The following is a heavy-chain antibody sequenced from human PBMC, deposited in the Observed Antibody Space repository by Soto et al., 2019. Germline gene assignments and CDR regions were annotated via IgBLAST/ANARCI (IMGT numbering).Heavy chain of an antibody. CDR3: LRGSPDPGLVEVVVPSGPDF. CDR1: GYTFSDSY. Sequence: ASVKVSCKPSGYTFSDSYLHWVRQAPGQALEWVGWMHPNNGGTNYAPKFRRRVPLSRASSSTTAFTGLSSRSADETAVYYCLRGSPDPGLVEVVVPSGPDFWGQLTMVTDAS. D-gene: IGHD2-2*01. CDR2: MHPNNGGT. J-gene: IGHJ4*02. V-gene: IGHV1-2*02.